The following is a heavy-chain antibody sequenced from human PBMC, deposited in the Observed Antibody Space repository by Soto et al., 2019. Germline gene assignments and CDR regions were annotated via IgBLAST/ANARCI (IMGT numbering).Heavy chain of an antibody. Sequence: GGSLRLSCAASGFTFSSYAMSWVRQAPGKGLEWVSAISGSGSSTYYADSVKGHFTISRDNSKNTLYLQMNSLRAEDTAVYYCAKSSGWYDAFDIWGQGTMVTVSS. CDR1: GFTFSSYA. J-gene: IGHJ3*02. CDR2: ISGSGSST. CDR3: AKSSGWYDAFDI. V-gene: IGHV3-23*01. D-gene: IGHD6-19*01.